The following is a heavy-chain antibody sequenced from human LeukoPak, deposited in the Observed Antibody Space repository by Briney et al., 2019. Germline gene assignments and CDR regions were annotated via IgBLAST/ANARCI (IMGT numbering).Heavy chain of an antibody. D-gene: IGHD2-15*01. V-gene: IGHV3-30*04. CDR1: GFTFSSYA. CDR3: ARNGLFRYCSGGSCYYFDY. Sequence: GGSLRLSCAASGFTFSSYAMHWVRQAPGKGLEWVAVISYDGSNKYYADSVKGRFTISRDNSKNTLYLQMNSLRAEDTAVYYCARNGLFRYCSGGSCYYFDYWGQGTLVTVSS. CDR2: ISYDGSNK. J-gene: IGHJ4*02.